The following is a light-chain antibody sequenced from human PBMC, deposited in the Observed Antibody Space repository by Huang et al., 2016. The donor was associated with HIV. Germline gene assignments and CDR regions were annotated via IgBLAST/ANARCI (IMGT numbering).Light chain of an antibody. CDR1: QDIGND. CDR3: LQDYTYPWT. J-gene: IGKJ1*01. Sequence: AIQMTQSPASLSASVGDRVTITCRASQDIGNDLGWYQQRLGKAPKLLVSTASHLQSGVPSRVTGSGSGTHFTLTISGLQPEDFATYYCLQDYTYPWTFGQGTRVEIK. CDR2: TAS. V-gene: IGKV1-6*01.